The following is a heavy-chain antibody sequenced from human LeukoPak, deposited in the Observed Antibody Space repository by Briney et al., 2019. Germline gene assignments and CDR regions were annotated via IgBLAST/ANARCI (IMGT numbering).Heavy chain of an antibody. D-gene: IGHD5-18*01. J-gene: IGHJ4*02. CDR3: ARDLDTAMAAMVN. CDR2: IIPILGIA. Sequence: EASVKVSCKASGGTFSSYAISWVRQAPGQGLEWMGRIIPILGIANYAHKFQGRVTITADKSTSTAYMELNSLRSEDTAVYYCARDLDTAMAAMVNWGQGTLVTVSS. CDR1: GGTFSSYA. V-gene: IGHV1-69*04.